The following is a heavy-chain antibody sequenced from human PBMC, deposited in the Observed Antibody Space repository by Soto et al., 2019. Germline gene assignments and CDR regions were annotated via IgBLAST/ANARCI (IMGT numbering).Heavy chain of an antibody. Sequence: SLTCTVSGGSISSGGYYWSWIRQHPGKGLEWIGYIYYSGSTYYNPSLKSRVTISVDTSKNQFSLKLSSVTAADTAVYYCARNETYGSGAFDIWGQGTMVTVSS. CDR1: GGSISSGGYY. J-gene: IGHJ3*02. D-gene: IGHD4-17*01. V-gene: IGHV4-31*03. CDR3: ARNETYGSGAFDI. CDR2: IYYSGST.